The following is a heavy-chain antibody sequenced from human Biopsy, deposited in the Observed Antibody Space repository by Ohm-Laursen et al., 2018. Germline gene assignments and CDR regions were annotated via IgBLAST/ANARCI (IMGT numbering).Heavy chain of an antibody. V-gene: IGHV4-59*11. CDR2: IYYTGKT. J-gene: IGHJ6*02. CDR1: GGSMSDHY. Sequence: GTLSLTCTVSGGSMSDHYWSWLRQPPGKGLEWLGYIYYTGKTTYNPSLESRITISVDTSKNKFSLQLDSMTAADTAVYYCGRVWLWRGYGMDVWGQGTTVTVSS. D-gene: IGHD6-19*01. CDR3: GRVWLWRGYGMDV.